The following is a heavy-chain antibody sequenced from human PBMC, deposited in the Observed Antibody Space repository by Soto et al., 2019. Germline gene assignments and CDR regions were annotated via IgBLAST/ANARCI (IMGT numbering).Heavy chain of an antibody. CDR1: GFTFSTYG. D-gene: IGHD1-20*01. CDR2: LWSDGGKS. Sequence: PGGSLRLSCVASGFTFSTYGMHWVRQAPGKGLEWVAVLWSDGGKSYNGESVKGRFTISRDNSKNTLYLQMSSLRDEDTAIYYCARHSIRGPTDFDYWGEGTLVTVSS. V-gene: IGHV3-33*01. CDR3: ARHSIRGPTDFDY. J-gene: IGHJ4*02.